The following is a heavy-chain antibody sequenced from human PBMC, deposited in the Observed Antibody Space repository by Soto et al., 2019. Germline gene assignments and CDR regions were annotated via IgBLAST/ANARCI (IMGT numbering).Heavy chain of an antibody. CDR3: ASAIVGAFDV. CDR2: IYHTGTT. V-gene: IGHV4-4*02. Sequence: QVQLLESGPGLVKPSGTLSLTCAVSSGAVNNNHWWTWVRQPPGKGLEWIGEIYHTGTTNYNPSLKSRVTMSLDKSNNRFSLNVNSVTAADTAVYYCASAIVGAFDVWGQGTMVTVSS. D-gene: IGHD2-2*02. CDR1: SGAVNNNHW. J-gene: IGHJ3*01.